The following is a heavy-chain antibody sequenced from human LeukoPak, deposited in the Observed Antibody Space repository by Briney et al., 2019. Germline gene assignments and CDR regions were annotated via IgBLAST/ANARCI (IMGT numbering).Heavy chain of an antibody. J-gene: IGHJ4*02. D-gene: IGHD6-13*01. CDR2: IYYSGST. V-gene: IGHV4-59*01. Sequence: SETLSLICTVSGGSIRGYFWTWIRQPPGQGLEWIGYIYYSGSTNYNPSLKSRVTIAVDTSKNQFSLRLSSVTAADTAVYYCAMAYSSSWYYFDYWGQGTLVTVSS. CDR1: GGSIRGYF. CDR3: AMAYSSSWYYFDY.